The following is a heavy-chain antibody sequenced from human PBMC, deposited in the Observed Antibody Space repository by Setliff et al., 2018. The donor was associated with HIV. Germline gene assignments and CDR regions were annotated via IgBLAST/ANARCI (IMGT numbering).Heavy chain of an antibody. CDR2: INHSGST. Sequence: TLSLTCAVYGGSFSGYYWSWIRQPPGKGLEWIGEINHSGSTNYNPSLKSRVTISVDTSKNQFSLKLSSVTAADTAVFYCARLTTTYYYDSSAYYHPVWGQGTLVTVS. V-gene: IGHV4-34*01. J-gene: IGHJ4*02. CDR3: ARLTTTYYYDSSAYYHPV. CDR1: GGSFSGYY. D-gene: IGHD3-22*01.